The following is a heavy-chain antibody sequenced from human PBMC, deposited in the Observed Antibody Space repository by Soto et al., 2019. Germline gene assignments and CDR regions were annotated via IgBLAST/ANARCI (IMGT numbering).Heavy chain of an antibody. V-gene: IGHV4-38-2*02. J-gene: IGHJ5*02. CDR1: GYSMTSGFY. Sequence: PSETLSLTCDVSGYSMTSGFYWGWIRQTPGKGLEWIGSVYHSGATYYNPSLQSRVNISVDTSKSQFSLKLISATAADTGTYYCARERSFARPAGWFEPWGQGTQVTVSS. D-gene: IGHD6-13*01. CDR2: VYHSGAT. CDR3: ARERSFARPAGWFEP.